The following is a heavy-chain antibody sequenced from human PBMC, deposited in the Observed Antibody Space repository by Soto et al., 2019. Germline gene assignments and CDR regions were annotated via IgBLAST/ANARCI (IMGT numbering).Heavy chain of an antibody. J-gene: IGHJ4*02. Sequence: SETLSLTCTVSGGSISSYYWSWIRHPPGKGLEWIGTVYYSGSTNYNPSLESRVTISVDTSKNQFSLKLMSLSAADTAVYYCGRLEGLAPISYYFDYWGQGALVTVSS. D-gene: IGHD3-9*01. CDR3: GRLEGLAPISYYFDY. V-gene: IGHV4-59*08. CDR1: GGSISSYY. CDR2: VYYSGST.